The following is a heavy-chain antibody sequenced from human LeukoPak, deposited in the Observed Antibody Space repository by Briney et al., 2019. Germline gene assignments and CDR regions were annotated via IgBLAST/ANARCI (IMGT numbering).Heavy chain of an antibody. Sequence: GGSLRLSCAASGFTFSNAWMSWVRQAPGKGLEWVGRIKSKTDGGTTDYAAPVKGRFTISRDDSKNTLYLQMNSLKTEDTAVYYCTTEGSNYDILTGSIYGMDVWGQGTTVTVSS. CDR1: GFTFSNAW. J-gene: IGHJ6*02. CDR3: TTEGSNYDILTGSIYGMDV. CDR2: IKSKTDGGTT. D-gene: IGHD3-9*01. V-gene: IGHV3-15*01.